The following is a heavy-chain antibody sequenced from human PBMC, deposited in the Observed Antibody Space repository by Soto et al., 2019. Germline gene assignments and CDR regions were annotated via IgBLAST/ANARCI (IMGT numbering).Heavy chain of an antibody. CDR3: VGAAALCNFDY. J-gene: IGHJ4*02. Sequence: QLQLQESGPGLVKPSETLSLTCTVSGGSISSSSYYWGWIRQPPGKGLEWSGSIYYSGSTYYNPSLKSRVTISVDTSENQCSLKLSSVTAADAAVYYCVGAAALCNFDYWGQGTLVTVSS. V-gene: IGHV4-39*01. CDR2: IYYSGST. D-gene: IGHD6-13*01. CDR1: GGSISSSSYY.